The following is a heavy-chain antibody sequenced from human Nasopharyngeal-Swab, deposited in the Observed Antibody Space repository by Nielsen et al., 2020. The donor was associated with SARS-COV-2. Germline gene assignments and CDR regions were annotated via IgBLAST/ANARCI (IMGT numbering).Heavy chain of an antibody. CDR1: GGSISRYY. J-gene: IGHJ6*02. D-gene: IGHD1-26*01. V-gene: IGHV4-59*01. CDR3: ARDSTFSEGGGMDV. Sequence: GSLRLSCTVAGGSISRYYWTWIRQPPGMGLEYIGYIYYTGDTSYNPSLKSRVTISLDTSKNEFSPNLRSVTTADTAVYYCARDSTFSEGGGMDVWGQGTTVTVSS. CDR2: IYYTGDT.